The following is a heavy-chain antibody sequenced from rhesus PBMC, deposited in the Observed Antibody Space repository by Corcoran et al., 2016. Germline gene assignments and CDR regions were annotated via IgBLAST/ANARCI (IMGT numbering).Heavy chain of an antibody. CDR3: ARDGIVVVFTAHFDY. V-gene: IGHV3S18*01. CDR1: GFSFSDYY. D-gene: IGHD2-27*01. CDR2: ISYTGGST. J-gene: IGHJ4*01. Sequence: EVQLVESGGGLAKPGGSLRLSCAASGFSFSDYYMYWVRQAPGKGLEWVSGISYTGGSTYLADSVKGRFTISRENAKNTLYLQMDSLRAEDTAVYYCARDGIVVVFTAHFDYWGQGVLVTVSS.